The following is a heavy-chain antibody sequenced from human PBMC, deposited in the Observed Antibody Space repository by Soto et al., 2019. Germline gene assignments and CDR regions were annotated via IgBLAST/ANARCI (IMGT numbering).Heavy chain of an antibody. J-gene: IGHJ5*02. Sequence: PSETLSLTCTVSGGSISSYYWSWIRQPPGKGLEWIGYIYYSGSTNYNPSLKSRVTISVDTSKNQFSLKLSSVTAADTAVYYCARGVVRGVTNWFDPWGQGTLVTVS. V-gene: IGHV4-59*01. CDR2: IYYSGST. CDR1: GGSISSYY. CDR3: ARGVVRGVTNWFDP. D-gene: IGHD3-10*02.